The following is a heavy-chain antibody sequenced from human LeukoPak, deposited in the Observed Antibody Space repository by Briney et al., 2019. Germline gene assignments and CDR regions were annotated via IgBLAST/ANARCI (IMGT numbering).Heavy chain of an antibody. Sequence: SETLSLTCAVYGGSFSGYYWSWIRQPPGKGLEWIGEINHSGSTNYNPSLKSRVTISVDTSKNQFSLKLSSVTAADTAVYYCARGKNRRSMVRGAQNWFDPWGQGTLVTVSS. J-gene: IGHJ5*02. V-gene: IGHV4-34*01. CDR3: ARGKNRRSMVRGAQNWFDP. D-gene: IGHD3-10*01. CDR1: GGSFSGYY. CDR2: INHSGST.